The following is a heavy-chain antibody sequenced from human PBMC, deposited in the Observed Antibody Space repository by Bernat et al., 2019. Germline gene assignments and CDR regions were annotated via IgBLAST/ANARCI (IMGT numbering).Heavy chain of an antibody. D-gene: IGHD5-18*01. CDR1: GFTFSSYS. J-gene: IGHJ4*02. Sequence: ELQLVESGGGWVQPGGSLRLSCSDFGFTFSSYSMYWVRQAPGKGLEYVSGIGPNGNGPYYVDSVKGRFTISRDNSKDTLYLQMSSVRVEDTAVYYCVKDLHTDVDYWGQGIAVTVSS. CDR3: VKDLHTDVDY. CDR2: IGPNGNGP. V-gene: IGHV3-64D*06.